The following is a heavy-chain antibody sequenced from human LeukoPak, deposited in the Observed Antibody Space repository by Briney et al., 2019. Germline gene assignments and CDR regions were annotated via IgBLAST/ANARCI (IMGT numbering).Heavy chain of an antibody. CDR2: ISWKSGSI. J-gene: IGHJ5*02. Sequence: HWGRHAPGEGVGWVSGISWKSGSIVYADSVKCRFTISRDNSKNSLYLQMNSLRAEDTALYYCAKGQTGYYYDTSGYDWFDPWGQGTLVTVSS. CDR3: AKGQTGYYYDTSGYDWFDP. V-gene: IGHV3-9*01. D-gene: IGHD3-22*01.